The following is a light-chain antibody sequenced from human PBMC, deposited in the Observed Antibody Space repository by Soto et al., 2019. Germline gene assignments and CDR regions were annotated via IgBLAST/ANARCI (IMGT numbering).Light chain of an antibody. V-gene: IGKV3-20*01. Sequence: ENVLTQSPGILSLSPGERATLSCRATQSVTNRYFAWYQQKPGQAPRLLIYCISSRATDIPDRFSGSWSWTNLHLHIRRLGPGGFVVYFFQPYSSLPTPFGQGTKLEVK. CDR2: CIS. CDR1: QSVTNRY. J-gene: IGKJ2*01. CDR3: QPYSSLPTP.